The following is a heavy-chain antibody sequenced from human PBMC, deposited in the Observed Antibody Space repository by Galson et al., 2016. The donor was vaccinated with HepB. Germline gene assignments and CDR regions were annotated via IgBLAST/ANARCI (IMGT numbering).Heavy chain of an antibody. J-gene: IGHJ5*02. CDR2: INPNSGGT. D-gene: IGHD5-12*01. CDR3: ARDRLGGYDYH. V-gene: IGHV1-2*02. CDR1: GYTFPGYY. Sequence: SCKASGYTFPGYYMHWVRQAPGQGLEWMGWINPNSGGTNYAQKFQGRVTMTRDTSISTAYMELSSLRSNDTAVYYCARDRLGGYDYHWGQGTLVTGSS.